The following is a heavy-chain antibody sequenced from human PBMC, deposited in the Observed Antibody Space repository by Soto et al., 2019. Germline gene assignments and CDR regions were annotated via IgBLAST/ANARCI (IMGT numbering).Heavy chain of an antibody. CDR3: ARGGDGYNYYFVY. CDR2: IVTIIGVA. J-gene: IGHJ4*02. D-gene: IGHD5-12*01. Sequence: QVQLVQSGAEVKKPGSSVKVSCKASGGSFTSHAISWVRQAPGHGLEWMGGIVTIIGVANYAQKFQDRFTIIADESTSTAYMELTSLKSEDTAIYYCARGGDGYNYYFVYWGQGTLVNVSS. V-gene: IGHV1-69*01. CDR1: GGSFTSHA.